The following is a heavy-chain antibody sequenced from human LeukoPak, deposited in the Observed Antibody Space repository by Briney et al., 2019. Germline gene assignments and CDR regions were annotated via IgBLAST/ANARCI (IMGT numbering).Heavy chain of an antibody. CDR2: ISSDGSST. CDR3: ARDQPRAGVLATIRRSFITLAY. CDR1: GFTFSSYW. J-gene: IGHJ4*02. V-gene: IGHV3-74*01. D-gene: IGHD5-12*01. Sequence: GGSLRLSCAASGFTFSSYWMHWVRQAPGKGLVWVSRISSDGSSTSYADSVKGRFTISRDNAKNTLYLQMNSLRAEDTAVYYCARDQPRAGVLATIRRSFITLAYWGQGTLVTVSS.